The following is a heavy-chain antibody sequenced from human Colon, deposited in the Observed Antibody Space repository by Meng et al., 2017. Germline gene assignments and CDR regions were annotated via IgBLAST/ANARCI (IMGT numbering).Heavy chain of an antibody. D-gene: IGHD6-19*01. Sequence: LESGPGRVKPSGTLSLTCAVSGGSISSSNWWSWVRQPPGKGLEWIGEIYHSGSTNYNPSLKSRVTISVDKSKNQFSLKLSSVTAADTAVYYCASFPPPGKQWLVTDYWGQGTLVTVSS. V-gene: IGHV4-4*02. J-gene: IGHJ4*02. CDR2: IYHSGST. CDR1: GGSISSSNW. CDR3: ASFPPPGKQWLVTDY.